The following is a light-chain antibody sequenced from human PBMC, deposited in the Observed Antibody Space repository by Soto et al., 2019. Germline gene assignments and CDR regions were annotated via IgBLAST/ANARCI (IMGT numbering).Light chain of an antibody. CDR3: QQRYMWPFT. J-gene: IGKJ5*01. Sequence: VLTQSPVTLSLSPGERATLSCRASQSFRGLLAWYQQKPGQAPRLLIYDAYNRATGLPPRFSGSGSGTEFTLTISSVEPEDSAVYYCQQRYMWPFTFGRGTRLEIK. CDR2: DAY. V-gene: IGKV3-11*01. CDR1: QSFRGL.